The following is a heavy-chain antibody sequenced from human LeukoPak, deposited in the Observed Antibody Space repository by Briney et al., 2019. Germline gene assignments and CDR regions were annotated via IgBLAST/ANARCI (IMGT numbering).Heavy chain of an antibody. Sequence: GVPLRLSCAASGFNFGGYGMHWVRQAPGKGLEGVAFIRYDGIDKYYADSVRGRFTISRDNSKNTLYLQLSSLRVEDTAVYYCAPESSSSLAIDYWGQGTLVTVSS. CDR2: IRYDGIDK. D-gene: IGHD6-6*01. V-gene: IGHV3-30*02. J-gene: IGHJ4*02. CDR1: GFNFGGYG. CDR3: APESSSSLAIDY.